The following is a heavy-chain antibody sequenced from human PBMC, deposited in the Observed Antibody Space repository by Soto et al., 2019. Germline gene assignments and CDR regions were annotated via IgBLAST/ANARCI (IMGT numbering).Heavy chain of an antibody. J-gene: IGHJ4*02. V-gene: IGHV3-74*01. CDR1: GFTFSTYW. CDR2: INSDGSST. CDR3: TRVGYSSGYGF. Sequence: EVHLVESGGGLVQPGGSLRLSCAASGFTFSTYWMHWVRQAPGKGLVWVSRINSDGSSTSYADSVKSRFTISRDNAKNTLYLQMNSLRAEDTAVYYCTRVGYSSGYGFWGQGTLVTVSS. D-gene: IGHD5-18*01.